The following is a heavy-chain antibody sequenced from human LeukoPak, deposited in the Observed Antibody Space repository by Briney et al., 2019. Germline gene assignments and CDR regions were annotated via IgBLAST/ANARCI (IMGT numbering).Heavy chain of an antibody. CDR2: IGTAGDT. CDR3: ARASRTDPGYCSSTSCYSGAFDI. D-gene: IGHD2-2*02. J-gene: IGHJ3*02. CDR1: GFTFSSYD. Sequence: QTGGSLRLSCAASGFTFSSYDMHWVRQAIGKGLEWVSAIGTAGDTYYPGSVKGRFTISRENAKNSLYLQMNSLRAGDTAVYYCARASRTDPGYCSSTSCYSGAFDIWGQGTMVTVSS. V-gene: IGHV3-13*01.